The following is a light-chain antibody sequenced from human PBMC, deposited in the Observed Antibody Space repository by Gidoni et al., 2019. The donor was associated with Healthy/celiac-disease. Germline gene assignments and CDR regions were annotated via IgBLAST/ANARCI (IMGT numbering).Light chain of an antibody. CDR3: QQYGSSPSS. CDR1: QSVSSSY. V-gene: IGKV3-20*01. Sequence: EIVLTQSPGTPSLSPGERATLSCRASQSVSSSYLAWYQQKPGQAPRLLIYGASSGSGTDFTLTISRLDPEDFAVYYCQQYGSSPSSFGQGTKLEIK. CDR2: GAS. J-gene: IGKJ2*04.